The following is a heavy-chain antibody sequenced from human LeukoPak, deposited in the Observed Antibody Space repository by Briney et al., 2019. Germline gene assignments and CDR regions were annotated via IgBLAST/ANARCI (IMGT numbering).Heavy chain of an antibody. Sequence: GGSLRLSCTASGFSFGDYAMSWFRQAPGKGLEWVSYISSSGSTIYYADSVKGRFTISRDNAKNSLYLQMNSLRAEDTAVYYCAELGITMIGGVWGKGTTVTISS. D-gene: IGHD3-10*02. CDR3: AELGITMIGGV. CDR1: GFSFGDYA. J-gene: IGHJ6*04. V-gene: IGHV3-48*03. CDR2: ISSSGSTI.